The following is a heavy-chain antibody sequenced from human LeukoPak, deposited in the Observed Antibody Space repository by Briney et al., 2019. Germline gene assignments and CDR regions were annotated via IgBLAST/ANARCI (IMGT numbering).Heavy chain of an antibody. CDR2: ISGSSSNT. V-gene: IGHV3-23*01. D-gene: IGHD3-22*01. Sequence: GGSLRLSCAASGFTFSNFAMNWVRQAPGKGLQWVSAISGSSSNTYHSDSVKGRVTISRDNSKNTLYLQMNSLSAEDTAVYYCAKALQYYYDSNGYYDYWGQGTLVTVSS. CDR1: GFTFSNFA. CDR3: AKALQYYYDSNGYYDY. J-gene: IGHJ4*02.